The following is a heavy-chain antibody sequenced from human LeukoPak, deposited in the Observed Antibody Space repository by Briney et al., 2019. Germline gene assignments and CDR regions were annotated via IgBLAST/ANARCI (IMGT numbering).Heavy chain of an antibody. V-gene: IGHV3-66*01. CDR1: GFTVSSNY. J-gene: IGHJ4*02. CDR2: IYSGGST. D-gene: IGHD2-2*01. Sequence: GGSLRLSCAASGFTVSSNYMSWVRQAPGKGLEWLSDIYSGGSTYYADSVKGRFTISRDNSKNTLYLQMNSLRAEDTAVYYCARDRGAHCSSTSCYWGYFDYWRQGTLVTVSS. CDR3: ARDRGAHCSSTSCYWGYFDY.